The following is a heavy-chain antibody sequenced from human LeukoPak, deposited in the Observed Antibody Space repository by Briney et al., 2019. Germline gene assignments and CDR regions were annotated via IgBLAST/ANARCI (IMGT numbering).Heavy chain of an antibody. J-gene: IGHJ4*02. Sequence: SETLSLTCTVSGGSISSGGYYWSWIRQPPGKGLEWIGYIYYSGSTNYNPSLKSRVTISVDTSKNQFSLKLSSVTAADTAVYYCARELGYYYDYWGQGTLVTVSS. CDR1: GGSISSGGYY. V-gene: IGHV4-61*08. D-gene: IGHD3-22*01. CDR2: IYYSGST. CDR3: ARELGYYYDY.